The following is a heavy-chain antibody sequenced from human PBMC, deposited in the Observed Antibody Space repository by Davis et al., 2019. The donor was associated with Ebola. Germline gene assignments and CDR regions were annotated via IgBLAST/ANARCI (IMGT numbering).Heavy chain of an antibody. CDR3: ARDRGEGLWSWKY. Sequence: PSETLSLTCAVYGGSISSYYWSWIRQPPGKGLEWIGYIYYSGSTNYNPSLKSRVTISVDTSKNQFSLKLSSVTAADTAVYYCARDRGEGLWSWKYWGQGTLVTVSS. V-gene: IGHV4-59*01. CDR2: IYYSGST. D-gene: IGHD1-1*01. J-gene: IGHJ4*02. CDR1: GGSISSYY.